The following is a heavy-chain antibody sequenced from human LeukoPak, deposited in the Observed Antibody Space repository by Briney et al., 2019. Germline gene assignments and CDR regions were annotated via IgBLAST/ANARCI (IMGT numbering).Heavy chain of an antibody. CDR2: ISSSGSII. Sequence: GGSLRLSCAASGFPFDTYAMNWVRQAPGKGLEWVSYISSSGSIIYYADSVKGRFTISRDNAKNSLYLQMNSLRAEDTAVYYCARPYYDILTGYYLHYFDYWGQGTLVTVSS. V-gene: IGHV3-48*03. CDR3: ARPYYDILTGYYLHYFDY. CDR1: GFPFDTYA. J-gene: IGHJ4*02. D-gene: IGHD3-9*01.